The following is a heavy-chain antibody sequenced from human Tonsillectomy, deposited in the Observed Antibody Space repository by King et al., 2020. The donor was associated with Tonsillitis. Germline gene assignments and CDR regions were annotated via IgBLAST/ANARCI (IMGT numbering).Heavy chain of an antibody. CDR3: ARVGPFCSSTSCFGDWFDT. J-gene: IGHJ5*02. CDR1: GYTFTSYD. D-gene: IGHD2-2*01. Sequence: VQLVESGAEVKKPGASVKVSCKASGYTFTSYDINWVRQATGQGLEWMGWMNPNSGNTGYAQKFQGRVTMTRNTSISTAYMELSSLRSEDTAVYYCARVGPFCSSTSCFGDWFDTWGQGTLVTVSS. CDR2: MNPNSGNT. V-gene: IGHV1-8*02.